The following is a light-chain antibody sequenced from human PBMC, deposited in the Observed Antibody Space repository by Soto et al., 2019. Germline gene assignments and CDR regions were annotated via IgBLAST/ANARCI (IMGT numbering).Light chain of an antibody. V-gene: IGLV2-8*01. CDR3: SSYEGSNNFV. CDR2: EVS. Sequence: QSALTQPPSASGSPGQSVTISCTGTSSDVGGYNYVSWYQQHPGKAPKLMSYEVSKRPSLVPDRFSGSKSGNTASLTVSGLQAEDEADYYCSSYEGSNNFVFGVGTKFTVL. J-gene: IGLJ2*01. CDR1: SSDVGGYNY.